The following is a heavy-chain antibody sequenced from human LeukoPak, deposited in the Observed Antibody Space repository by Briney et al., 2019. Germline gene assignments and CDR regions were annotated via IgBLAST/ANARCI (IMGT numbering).Heavy chain of an antibody. CDR2: ISGSGGGT. D-gene: IGHD3-22*01. V-gene: IGHV3-23*01. CDR1: GVTFSSYV. CDR3: ARGGYDNSGYY. Sequence: PGGSLRLSCEASGVTFSSYVMSWVRQAPGKGPEWVSGISGSGGGTYYADSVKGRFAISRDNSKNTLYLQMNSLRAEDTTVYFCARGGYDNSGYYWGQGTLVTVSS. J-gene: IGHJ4*02.